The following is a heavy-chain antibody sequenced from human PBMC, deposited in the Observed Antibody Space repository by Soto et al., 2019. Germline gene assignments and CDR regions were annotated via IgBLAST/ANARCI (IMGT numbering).Heavy chain of an antibody. J-gene: IGHJ4*02. V-gene: IGHV3-23*01. CDR3: AKGGTNDYSPLDF. Sequence: GGSLRLSCAASGFTFSSYAMTWVRQAPGKGLEWVSVISGSGTNTYYAGSVKGRVTISRDNSNNTLWLQMDRLRAEDTAIYYCAKGGTNDYSPLDFCGQGTPVTVSS. D-gene: IGHD2-8*01. CDR2: ISGSGTNT. CDR1: GFTFSSYA.